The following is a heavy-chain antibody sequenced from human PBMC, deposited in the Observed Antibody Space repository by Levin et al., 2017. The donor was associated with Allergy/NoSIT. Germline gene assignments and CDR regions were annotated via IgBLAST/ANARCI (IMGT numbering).Heavy chain of an antibody. CDR3: ARGGVQHPLLYDSYYFGLDV. V-gene: IGHV1-8*01. CDR2: MNPNTGNT. CDR1: GYTFTSND. J-gene: IGHJ6*02. D-gene: IGHD2-8*01. Sequence: AASVKVSCKTSGYTFTSNDINWVRQATGQGLEWMGWMNPNTGNTGFAQKFQGRVTLTRDTSKSTAYMELSSLRSEDTAVYYCARGGVQHPLLYDSYYFGLDVWGQGTTVTVSS.